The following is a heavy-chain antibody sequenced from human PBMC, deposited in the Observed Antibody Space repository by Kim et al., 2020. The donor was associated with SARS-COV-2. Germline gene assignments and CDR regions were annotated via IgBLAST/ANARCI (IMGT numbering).Heavy chain of an antibody. CDR1: GVSITSHY. CDR3: AREGYFDGGSFFFDY. D-gene: IGHD2-15*01. Sequence: SETLSLTCTVSGVSITSHYWTWVRLPPGKGLERIWIVYHSGSANYNPTLTSRVTMSVETSKNQISLQLTSMTAADTAIYYCAREGYFDGGSFFFDYWGQGTLVTVSS. CDR2: VYHSGSA. V-gene: IGHV4-59*11. J-gene: IGHJ4*02.